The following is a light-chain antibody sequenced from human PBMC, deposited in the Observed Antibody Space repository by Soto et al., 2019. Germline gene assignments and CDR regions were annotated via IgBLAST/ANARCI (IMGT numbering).Light chain of an antibody. CDR1: SSNIGSYIY. Sequence: QSVLTQPASVSGSPGQSITISCTGTSSNIGSYIYVSWYQQHPGTAPKLLIFDVNNRPLGVSNRFSGSKSGNTASLTISGLQAEDEGDYYCSSYTGSNTVVFGGGTKVTVL. J-gene: IGLJ3*02. CDR2: DVN. CDR3: SSYTGSNTVV. V-gene: IGLV2-14*01.